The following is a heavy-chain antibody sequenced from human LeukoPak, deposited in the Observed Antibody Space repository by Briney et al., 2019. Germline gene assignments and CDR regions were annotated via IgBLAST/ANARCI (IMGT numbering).Heavy chain of an antibody. J-gene: IGHJ6*03. CDR3: ARWGRMVVTSSYYYMDV. CDR2: ISAYNGNT. CDR1: GYTFTSYG. V-gene: IGHV1-18*01. D-gene: IGHD4/OR15-4a*01. Sequence: ASVKVSCKASGYTFTSYGISWVRQAPGQGLEWMGWISAYNGNTNYAQKLQGRVTMTTDTSTSTAYMELRSLRSDDTAVYYCARWGRMVVTSSYYYMDVWGKGTTVTVSS.